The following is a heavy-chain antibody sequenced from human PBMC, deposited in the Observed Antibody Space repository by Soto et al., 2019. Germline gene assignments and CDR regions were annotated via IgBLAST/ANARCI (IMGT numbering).Heavy chain of an antibody. J-gene: IGHJ6*02. CDR2: IYYSGST. CDR3: ARVGPHQYPLLSIIKYGMDV. D-gene: IGHD2-2*01. Sequence: SETLSLTCTVSGGSISSYYWSWIRQPPGKGLEWIGYIYYSGSTNYNPSLKSRVTISVDTSKNQFSLKLSSVTAADTAVYYCARVGPHQYPLLSIIKYGMDVWGQGTTVTVSS. CDR1: GGSISSYY. V-gene: IGHV4-59*01.